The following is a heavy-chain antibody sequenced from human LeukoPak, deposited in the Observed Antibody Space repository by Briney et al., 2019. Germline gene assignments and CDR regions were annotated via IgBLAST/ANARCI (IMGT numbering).Heavy chain of an antibody. CDR2: ISGSGDNI. CDR3: ARDLGYSSGPNY. J-gene: IGHJ4*02. V-gene: IGHV3-23*01. CDR1: GFIFGSHA. D-gene: IGHD6-19*01. Sequence: GGSLRLSCAASGFIFGSHAMSWVRQAPGKGLEWISSISGSGDNIFYADSVKGRLTISRDNAKNSLYLQMNSLRAEDTAVYYCARDLGYSSGPNYWGQGTRVTVSS.